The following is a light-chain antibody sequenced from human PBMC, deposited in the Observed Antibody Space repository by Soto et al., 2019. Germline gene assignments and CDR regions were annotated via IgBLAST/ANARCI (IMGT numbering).Light chain of an antibody. CDR1: SSNIGSNT. V-gene: IGLV1-44*01. Sequence: QSALTKPPSASGTPGQRVTISCSGSSSNIGSNTVNWYQQLPGTAPKLLIYSNNQRPSGVPDRFSGSKSGTSASLAISGLQSEDDADYYCAAWDDSLNVYYVFGTGTNVT. CDR2: SNN. J-gene: IGLJ1*01. CDR3: AAWDDSLNVYYV.